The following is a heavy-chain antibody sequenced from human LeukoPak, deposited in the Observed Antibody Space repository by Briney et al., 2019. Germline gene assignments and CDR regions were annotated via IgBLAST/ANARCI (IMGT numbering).Heavy chain of an antibody. CDR2: IKSKTNGGTT. J-gene: IGHJ4*02. Sequence: PGGSLRLSCAASGFTFSNAWMSWVRQAPGKGLEWVGRIKSKTNGGTTDYAAPVKGRFTISRDDSKNTLYLQMNSLKTEDTAVYYCTTAGSNWYSVIAFDYWGQGTLVTVSS. CDR1: GFTFSNAW. V-gene: IGHV3-15*01. CDR3: TTAGSNWYSVIAFDY. D-gene: IGHD6-13*01.